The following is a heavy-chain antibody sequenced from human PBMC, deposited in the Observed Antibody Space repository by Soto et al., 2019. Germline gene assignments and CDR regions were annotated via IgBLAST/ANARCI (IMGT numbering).Heavy chain of an antibody. Sequence: PSETLSLTCTVSGASISSSYWSWIRQSPGKGLEWIGYVFYSGSTNYNPSLKSRVTISVDTSKNQFSLKLKSVTAADTAVYYCARGYYDSSGQSNTFDIWGQGTMVTVS. V-gene: IGHV4-59*01. CDR2: VFYSGST. D-gene: IGHD3-22*01. J-gene: IGHJ3*02. CDR3: ARGYYDSSGQSNTFDI. CDR1: GASISSSY.